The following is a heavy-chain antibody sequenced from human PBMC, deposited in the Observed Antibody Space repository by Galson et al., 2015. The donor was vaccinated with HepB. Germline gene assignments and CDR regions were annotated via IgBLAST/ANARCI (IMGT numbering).Heavy chain of an antibody. V-gene: IGHV1-8*01. CDR1: GYTFTSYD. CDR2: MNPNSGNT. J-gene: IGHJ3*02. Sequence: SVKVSCKASGYTFTSYDINWVRQATGQGLEWMGWMNPNSGNTGYTQKFQGRVTMTRNTSISTAYMELSSLTSEDTAVYYCARDPPSRAGDAFDTWGQGTTVTVSS. CDR3: ARDPPSRAGDAFDT.